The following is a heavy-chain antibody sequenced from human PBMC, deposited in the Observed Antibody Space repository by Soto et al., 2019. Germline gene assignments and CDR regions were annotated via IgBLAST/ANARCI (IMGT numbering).Heavy chain of an antibody. CDR3: AKVYSFSTSPDSFDI. CDR1: GFTFDDYA. J-gene: IGHJ3*02. V-gene: IGHV3-9*01. CDR2: ISWNSGSI. D-gene: IGHD2-2*01. Sequence: EVQLVESGGGLVQPGRSLRLSCAASGFTFDDYAMHWVRQAPGKGLEWVSGISWNSGSIGYADSVKGRFTISRDNAKNSLYLQMNSWRAEDTAFYYCAKVYSFSTSPDSFDIWGQGKMVTVSS.